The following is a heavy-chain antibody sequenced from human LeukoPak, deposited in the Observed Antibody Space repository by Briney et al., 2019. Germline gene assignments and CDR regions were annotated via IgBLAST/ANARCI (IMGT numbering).Heavy chain of an antibody. J-gene: IGHJ5*02. CDR3: ARGRGSSWYRWFDP. Sequence: VASVKVSCKASGYTFTSYDINCVRQATGQGLEWMGWMNPNSGNTGYAQKFQGRVTITSNTSISTAYMELSSLRSEDTAVYYCARGRGSSWYRWFDPWGQGTLVTVSS. CDR2: MNPNSGNT. CDR1: GYTFTSYD. V-gene: IGHV1-8*03. D-gene: IGHD6-13*01.